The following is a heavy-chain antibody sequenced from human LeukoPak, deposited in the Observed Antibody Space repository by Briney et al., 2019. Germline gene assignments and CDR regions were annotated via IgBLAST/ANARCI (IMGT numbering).Heavy chain of an antibody. J-gene: IGHJ4*02. D-gene: IGHD3-10*01. CDR1: GFTFSNHG. CDR3: AKDDAWIRFGE. Sequence: PGGSLRLSCAASGFTFSNHGMNWVPQAPGKGLEWVSGISPSGDITYYADSVKGRFTISRDNSKNTLHLEVISLTAEDTAVYYCAKDDAWIRFGEWSQGTLVTVSS. V-gene: IGHV3-23*01. CDR2: ISPSGDIT.